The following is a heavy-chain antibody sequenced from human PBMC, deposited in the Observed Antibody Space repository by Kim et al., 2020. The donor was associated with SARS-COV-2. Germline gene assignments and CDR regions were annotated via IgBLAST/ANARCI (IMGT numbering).Heavy chain of an antibody. Sequence: GGSLRLSCAASGFTFDDYAMHWVRQAPGKGLEWVSGISWNSGSIGYADSVKGRFTISRDNAKNSLYLQMNSLRAEDTALYYCAKDSVAAAGTGHYYYYG. CDR3: AKDSVAAAGTGHYYYYG. CDR2: ISWNSGSI. D-gene: IGHD6-13*01. J-gene: IGHJ6*01. CDR1: GFTFDDYA. V-gene: IGHV3-9*01.